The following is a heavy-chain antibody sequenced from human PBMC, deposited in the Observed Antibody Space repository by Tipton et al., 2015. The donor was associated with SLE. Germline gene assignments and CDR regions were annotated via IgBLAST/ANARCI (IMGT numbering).Heavy chain of an antibody. CDR3: ARDLRLGNGLRLLTGYGMDI. CDR1: GGSISSYY. J-gene: IGHJ6*02. D-gene: IGHD3-16*01. CDR2: IYYSGST. Sequence: TLSLTCTVSGGSISSYYWSWIRQPPGKGLEWIGYIYYSGSTNYNPSLKSRVTISVDTSKNQFSLKLSSVTAADTAVYYCARDLRLGNGLRLLTGYGMDIWGQGTTVTVSS. V-gene: IGHV4-59*01.